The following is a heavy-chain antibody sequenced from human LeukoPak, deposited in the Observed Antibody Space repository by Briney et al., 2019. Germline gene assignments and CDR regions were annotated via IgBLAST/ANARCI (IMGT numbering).Heavy chain of an antibody. D-gene: IGHD2-2*01. CDR1: GYTFTSYG. J-gene: IGHJ5*02. CDR3: ARDGGIVVGPAANNCFDP. V-gene: IGHV1-18*01. Sequence: ASVKVSCTASGYTFTSYGISWVRQAPGPGLEWTGWISAYNGNTNYSQKLQGRVTMTTDTSTSTAYMELSSLRSDDTAVYYCARDGGIVVGPAANNCFDPWGQGTLVTVSS. CDR2: ISAYNGNT.